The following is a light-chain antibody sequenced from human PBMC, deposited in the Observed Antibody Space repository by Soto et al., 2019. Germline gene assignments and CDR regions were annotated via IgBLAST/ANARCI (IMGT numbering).Light chain of an antibody. Sequence: VMTQSPATLSVSPGDRVTLSCRASQTVHTNLAWFQQKPGQAPKLLIYGASTRETGVPARFTGSGSGTEVILTISSRQSEDFSVSFCQQYHNWPPWTFGRGTKVEI. CDR3: QQYHNWPPWT. V-gene: IGKV3-15*01. J-gene: IGKJ1*01. CDR1: QTVHTN. CDR2: GAS.